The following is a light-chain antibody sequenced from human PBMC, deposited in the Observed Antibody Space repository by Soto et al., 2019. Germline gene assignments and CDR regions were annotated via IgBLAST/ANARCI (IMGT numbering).Light chain of an antibody. CDR1: QNINSW. CDR3: LQYNYYWT. V-gene: IGKV1-5*03. Sequence: DIHMTQSPSTLSASVGDRVTITCRASQNINSWLAWYQQKPGQAPKLLIYKASSLESGVPSRFTGSQSGTEFTLTISSLQPDDYATYFCLQYNYYWTFGQGTRVEIK. CDR2: KAS. J-gene: IGKJ1*01.